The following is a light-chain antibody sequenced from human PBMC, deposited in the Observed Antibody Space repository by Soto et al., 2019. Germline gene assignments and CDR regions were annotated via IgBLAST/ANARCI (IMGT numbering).Light chain of an antibody. CDR1: SSDVGAYNY. J-gene: IGLJ1*01. Sequence: QSVLTQPASVSGSPGQSIAISCTGTSSDVGAYNYVSWYQQYPGKAPKLMIYDVSNRPSGVSDRFSGSKSGNTAFLTISGLQAEDEADYYCSSYTTSFTYVFGTGTKLTVL. V-gene: IGLV2-14*03. CDR2: DVS. CDR3: SSYTTSFTYV.